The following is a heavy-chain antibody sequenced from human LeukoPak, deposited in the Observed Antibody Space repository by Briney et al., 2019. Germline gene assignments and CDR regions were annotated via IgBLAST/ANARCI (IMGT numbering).Heavy chain of an antibody. CDR2: ISASGGST. Sequence: GGSLRLSCAASGFTFSSYWMSWVRQVPGKGLEWVSGISASGGSTSYADSVRGRFTISRDNSKNTLYLQKNSLRADDTAIYYCAKSMTLQWRGFFDLWGRGTHVTVSS. J-gene: IGHJ2*01. V-gene: IGHV3-23*01. D-gene: IGHD6-19*01. CDR3: AKSMTLQWRGFFDL. CDR1: GFTFSSYW.